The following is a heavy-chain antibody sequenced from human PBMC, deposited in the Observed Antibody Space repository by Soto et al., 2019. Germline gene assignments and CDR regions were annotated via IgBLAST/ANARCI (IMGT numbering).Heavy chain of an antibody. V-gene: IGHV1-69*06. CDR2: IIPIFGTA. CDR1: GGTFSSYA. Sequence: WASVKVSCKASGGTFSSYAISWVRQAPGQGLEWMGGIIPIFGTANYAQKFQGRVTITADKSTSTAYMELSSLRSEDTAVYYCARDAGGPPYNWFDPWGQGTLVTVSS. D-gene: IGHD2-15*01. CDR3: ARDAGGPPYNWFDP. J-gene: IGHJ5*02.